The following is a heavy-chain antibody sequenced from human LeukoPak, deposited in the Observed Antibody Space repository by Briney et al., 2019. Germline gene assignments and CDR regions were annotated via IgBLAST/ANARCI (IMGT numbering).Heavy chain of an antibody. J-gene: IGHJ5*02. V-gene: IGHV4-39*01. D-gene: IGHD3-10*01. CDR1: GVSISSSSYY. CDR3: ARRPVYYGSGSYYNVVWFDP. CDR2: IYYSGST. Sequence: SETLSLTCTVSGVSISSSSYYWGWIRQPPGKGLEWIGSIYYSGSTYYNPSLKSRVTISVDTSKNQFSLKLSSVTAADTAVYYCARRPVYYGSGSYYNVVWFDPWGQGTLVTVSS.